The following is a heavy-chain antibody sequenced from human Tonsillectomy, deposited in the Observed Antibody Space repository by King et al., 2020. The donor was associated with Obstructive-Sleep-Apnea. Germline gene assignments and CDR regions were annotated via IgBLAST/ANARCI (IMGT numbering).Heavy chain of an antibody. CDR2: IRYDGSNK. J-gene: IGHJ4*02. CDR3: AKVLSNYYDSSGFDY. CDR1: GFTFSSYG. Sequence: QLVQSGGGVVQPGRSLRLSCAASGFTFSSYGMHWVRQAPGKGMEWVAFIRYDGSNKYYADSVKGRFTISRDNSKNTLYLQMNNLRSEDTAVYYCAKVLSNYYDSSGFDYWGQGTMVTVSS. D-gene: IGHD3-22*01. V-gene: IGHV3-30*02.